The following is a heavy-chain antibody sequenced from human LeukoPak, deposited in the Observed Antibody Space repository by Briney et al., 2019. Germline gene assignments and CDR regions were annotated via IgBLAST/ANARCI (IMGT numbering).Heavy chain of an antibody. D-gene: IGHD5-18*01. V-gene: IGHV3-7*01. J-gene: IGHJ6*03. CDR3: ARGGYSYGYSYYYYMDV. Sequence: GGSLRLSCAASGFTFSSYWMSWVCQAPGKGLEWVANIKQDGSEKYYVDSVKGRFTISGDNAKNSLYLQMNSLRAEDTAVYYCARGGYSYGYSYYYYMDVWGKGTTVTVSS. CDR2: IKQDGSEK. CDR1: GFTFSSYW.